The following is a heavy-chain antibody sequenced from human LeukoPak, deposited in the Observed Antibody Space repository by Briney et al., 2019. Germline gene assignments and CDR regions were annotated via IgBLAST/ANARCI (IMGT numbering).Heavy chain of an antibody. D-gene: IGHD3-3*01. CDR3: ARGDSIFGVADI. CDR2: IYYSGST. J-gene: IGHJ4*02. V-gene: IGHV4-59*01. CDR1: GGSISSYY. Sequence: SETLSLTCTVSGGSISSYYWSWIRQPPGKGLEWIGYIYYSGSTNYNPSLKSRVTISVDTSKNQFSLKLSSVTAADTAVYYCARGDSIFGVADIWGQGTLVTVSS.